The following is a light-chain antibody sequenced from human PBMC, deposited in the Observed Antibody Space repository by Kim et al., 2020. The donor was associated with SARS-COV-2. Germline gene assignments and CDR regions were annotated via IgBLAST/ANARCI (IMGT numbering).Light chain of an antibody. Sequence: GQRVTISCSGSSYNIGSNPVNWFQHLPGTAPRLLSYGDNQRPSGVPDRFSASKSGTSASLTISGLQSEDETNYYCATWDDSLNGGVFGGGTKLTVL. CDR1: SYNIGSNP. V-gene: IGLV1-44*01. CDR2: GDN. CDR3: ATWDDSLNGGV. J-gene: IGLJ3*02.